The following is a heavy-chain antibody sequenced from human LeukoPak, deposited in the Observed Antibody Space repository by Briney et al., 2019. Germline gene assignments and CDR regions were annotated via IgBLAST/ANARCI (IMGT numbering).Heavy chain of an antibody. CDR2: IYYSGST. CDR1: GVSVSSGSYY. CDR3: ARDRASSSWYLSGYYYYMDV. V-gene: IGHV4-61*01. Sequence: SETLSLTCTVSGVSVSSGSYYWSWIRQPPGKGLEWIGYIYYSGSTNYNPSLKSRVTISVDTSKNQFSLKLSSVTAADTAVYYCARDRASSSWYLSGYYYYMDVWGKGTPVTVSS. D-gene: IGHD6-13*01. J-gene: IGHJ6*03.